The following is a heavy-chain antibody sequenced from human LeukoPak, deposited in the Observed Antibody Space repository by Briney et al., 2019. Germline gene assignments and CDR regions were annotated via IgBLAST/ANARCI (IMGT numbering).Heavy chain of an antibody. CDR2: IYYTGST. J-gene: IGHJ4*02. D-gene: IGHD3-10*01. V-gene: IGHV4-30-4*01. CDR1: GGSIGSGDYY. CDR3: AKSKTWVWFGDDGGTFDY. Sequence: SQTLSLTCTVSGGSIGSGDYYWSWIRQSPGKGLEWIGYIYYTGSTYYNPSLKSRVSISRDNSKNTLYLQLNSLRAEDTAVYYCAKSKTWVWFGDDGGTFDYWGQGTLVTVSS.